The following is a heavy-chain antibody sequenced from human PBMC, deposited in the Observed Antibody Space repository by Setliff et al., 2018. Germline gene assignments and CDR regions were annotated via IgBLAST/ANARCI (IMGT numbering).Heavy chain of an antibody. J-gene: IGHJ3*01. CDR1: GFTFGSHA. CDR3: ATTYSYDSRVVFDV. D-gene: IGHD3-22*01. V-gene: IGHV3-74*01. Sequence: LRLSCAASGFTFGSHAMHWVRQAPGKGLEWVSRIRSDGSFTSYADSVKGRFTISRDNAKNTLYLQMTSLTTEDTALYYCATTYSYDSRVVFDVWGQGTMVTVSS. CDR2: IRSDGSFT.